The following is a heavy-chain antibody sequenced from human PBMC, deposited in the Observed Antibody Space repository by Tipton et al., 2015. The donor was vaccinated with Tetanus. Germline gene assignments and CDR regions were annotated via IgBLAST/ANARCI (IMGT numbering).Heavy chain of an antibody. CDR2: ISWNSGSI. Sequence: SLRLSCAASGFTFDDYAMHWVRQAPGKGLEWVSGISWNSGSIGYADSVKGRFTISRDNAKNSLYLQMNSLRAEDTALYYCAKVGVVTMVRGVIIPYYFDYWGQGTLVTVSS. D-gene: IGHD3-10*01. V-gene: IGHV3-9*01. CDR3: AKVGVVTMVRGVIIPYYFDY. J-gene: IGHJ4*02. CDR1: GFTFDDYA.